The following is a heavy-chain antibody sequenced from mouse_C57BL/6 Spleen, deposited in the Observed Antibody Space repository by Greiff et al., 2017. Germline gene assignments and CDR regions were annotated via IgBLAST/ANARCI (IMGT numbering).Heavy chain of an antibody. D-gene: IGHD2-2*01. CDR3: ARSGGYDVSRYWYFDV. Sequence: VQLQQSGPELVKPGASVKISCKASGYSFTDYNMNWVKQSNGKSLEWIGVINPNYGTTSYNQKFKGKATLTVDQSSSTAYMQLNSLTSEDSAVYYCARSGGYDVSRYWYFDVWGTGTTVTVSS. CDR2: INPNYGTT. J-gene: IGHJ1*03. CDR1: GYSFTDYN. V-gene: IGHV1-39*01.